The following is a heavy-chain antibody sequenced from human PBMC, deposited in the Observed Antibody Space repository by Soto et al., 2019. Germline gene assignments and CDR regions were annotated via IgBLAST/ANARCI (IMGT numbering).Heavy chain of an antibody. D-gene: IGHD3-3*01. CDR2: VYSSGGT. CDR1: GGSMTSYD. Sequence: AETLSLTCTVSGGSMTSYDWTWIRQPAGKGLEWIGRVYSSGGTHYNPSLKSRGTISLDTSKNKFSLRLLSVTDADTAVYFCARGQRFSDWFDPWGQGTLVTVSS. CDR3: ARGQRFSDWFDP. V-gene: IGHV4-4*07. J-gene: IGHJ5*02.